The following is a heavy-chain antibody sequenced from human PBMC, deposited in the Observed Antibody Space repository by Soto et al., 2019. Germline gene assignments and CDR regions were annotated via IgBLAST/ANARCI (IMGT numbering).Heavy chain of an antibody. CDR2: INHSGST. Sequence: SETLSLTCAVYGGSFSGYYWTWIRQPPGTGLEWIGEINHSGSTNYNPSLKSRVTISVDTSKNQFSLKLTSVTAADTAVYYCARDKITGLFDYSGQATRVTVSS. J-gene: IGHJ4*02. CDR3: ARDKITGLFDY. CDR1: GGSFSGYY. V-gene: IGHV4-34*01. D-gene: IGHD2-8*02.